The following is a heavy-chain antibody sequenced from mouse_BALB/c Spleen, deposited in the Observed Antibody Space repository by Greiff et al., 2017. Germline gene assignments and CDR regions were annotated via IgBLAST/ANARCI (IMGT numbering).Heavy chain of an antibody. V-gene: IGHV5-4*02. D-gene: IGHD2-14*01. J-gene: IGHJ3*01. CDR3: AREVAYYRYDWFAY. Sequence: EVKLVESGGGLVKPGGSLKLSCAASGFTFSDYYMYWVRQTPEKRLEWVATISDGGSYTYYPDSVKGRFTISRDNAKNNLYLQMSSLKSEDTAMYYCAREVAYYRYDWFAYWGQGTLVTVSA. CDR1: GFTFSDYY. CDR2: ISDGGSYT.